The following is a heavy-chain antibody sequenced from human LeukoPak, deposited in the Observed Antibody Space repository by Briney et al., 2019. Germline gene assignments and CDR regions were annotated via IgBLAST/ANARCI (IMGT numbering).Heavy chain of an antibody. CDR2: IYYSGST. CDR1: GGSFSGYY. D-gene: IGHD6-19*01. J-gene: IGHJ4*02. CDR3: ARGKWLVADY. V-gene: IGHV4-59*01. Sequence: SETLSLTCAVYGGSFSGYYWSWIRQPPGKGLEWIGYIYYSGSTNYNPSLKSRVTISVDTSKNQFSLKLSSVTAADTAVYYCARGKWLVADYWGQGTLVTVSS.